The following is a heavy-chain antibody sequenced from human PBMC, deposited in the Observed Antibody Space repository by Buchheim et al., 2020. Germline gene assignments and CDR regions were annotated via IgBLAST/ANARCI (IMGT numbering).Heavy chain of an antibody. CDR3: AQRLRGYFDY. CDR2: INHSGST. Sequence: QVQLQQWGAGLLKPSETLSLTCAVYGGSFSGXYWSWIRQPPGKGLEWIGEINHSGSTNYNPSLKSRVTXAVHNSKNQFSLKLSSVTAADTAVYYCAQRLRGYFDYWGQGTL. CDR1: GGSFSGXY. V-gene: IGHV4-34*01. D-gene: IGHD4-17*01. J-gene: IGHJ4*02.